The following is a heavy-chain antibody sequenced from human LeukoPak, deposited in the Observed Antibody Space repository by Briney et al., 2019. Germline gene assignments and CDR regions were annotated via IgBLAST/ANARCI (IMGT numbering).Heavy chain of an antibody. CDR1: GGTFSSYA. Sequence: ASVKVSCKASGGTFSSYAISWVRQAPGQGLEWMGIINPSGGSTTYAQKFQGRVTMTRDTSTSTVYMELSSLRSEDTAVYYCARVGGLLPLYYFDYWGQGTLATVSS. CDR3: ARVGGLLPLYYFDY. V-gene: IGHV1-46*01. J-gene: IGHJ4*02. CDR2: INPSGGST. D-gene: IGHD3-10*01.